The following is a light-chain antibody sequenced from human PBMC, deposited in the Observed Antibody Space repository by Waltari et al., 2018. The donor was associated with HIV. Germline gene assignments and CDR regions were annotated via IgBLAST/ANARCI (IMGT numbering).Light chain of an antibody. J-gene: IGLJ2*01. V-gene: IGLV2-23*02. CDR3: CSYAGSSNVV. Sequence: QSALTQPASVSGSPGQSITISCTGTSSDVGSYNLVSWYQQHPCKAPKLMIYEVSKRPSGVANLFSHFKYFNTAYLTISGLQAEDEADYDCCSYAGSSNVVFGGGTKLTVL. CDR2: EVS. CDR1: SSDVGSYNL.